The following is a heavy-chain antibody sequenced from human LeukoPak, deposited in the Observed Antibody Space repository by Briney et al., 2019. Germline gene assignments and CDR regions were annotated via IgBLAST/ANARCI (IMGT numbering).Heavy chain of an antibody. D-gene: IGHD2/OR15-2a*01. J-gene: IGHJ3*02. Sequence: ASVKVSCKAAGYTFTSYDINWVRQATGQGLEWMGWMNPNSGNTGYAQKFQGRVTMTRNTSISTAYMELSSLRSEDTAVYYCARGNRGADAFDIWGQGTMVTVYS. CDR2: MNPNSGNT. V-gene: IGHV1-8*01. CDR1: GYTFTSYD. CDR3: ARGNRGADAFDI.